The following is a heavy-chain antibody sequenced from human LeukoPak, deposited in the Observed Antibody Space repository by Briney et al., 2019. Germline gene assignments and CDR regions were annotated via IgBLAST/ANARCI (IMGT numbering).Heavy chain of an antibody. CDR3: TKDRVWAMDV. D-gene: IGHD7-27*01. Sequence: GGSLRLSCAASGFSFDDYAMYWVRQAPGKGLEWVSLITRDGGTTYYADSVKGRFTISRDNSKNSLNLEMSSLRTEDTALYFCTKDRVWAMDVWGQGTTVIVSS. CDR2: ITRDGGTT. CDR1: GFSFDDYA. V-gene: IGHV3-43*02. J-gene: IGHJ6*02.